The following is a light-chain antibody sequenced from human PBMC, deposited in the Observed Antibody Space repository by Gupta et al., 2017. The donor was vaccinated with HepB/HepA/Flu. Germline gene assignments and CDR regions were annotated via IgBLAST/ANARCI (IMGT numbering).Light chain of an antibody. Sequence: DIVMTQSPLSLPVTPGEPASISCRSSQSLLQSNGYNYLDWYLQKPGQSPQLLIYLGSNRASGVPDRFSGSGSGTDFTLKISRVEAEDVGVYYCMQAVQIPQTFGQGTKVEIK. CDR3: MQAVQIPQT. CDR1: QSLLQSNGYNY. J-gene: IGKJ1*01. V-gene: IGKV2-28*01. CDR2: LGS.